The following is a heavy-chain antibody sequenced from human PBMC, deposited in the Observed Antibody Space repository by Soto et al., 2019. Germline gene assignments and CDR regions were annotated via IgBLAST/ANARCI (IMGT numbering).Heavy chain of an antibody. Sequence: PGGSLRLSFAASGFTFSSDEMNWVRQAPGKGLEWVSYISSSGSTIYYADSVKGRFTISRDNAKNSLYLQMNSLRAEDTAVYYCARAGYDFWSGYFDYWGQGTLVTVSS. D-gene: IGHD3-3*01. V-gene: IGHV3-48*03. CDR2: ISSSGSTI. J-gene: IGHJ4*02. CDR1: GFTFSSDE. CDR3: ARAGYDFWSGYFDY.